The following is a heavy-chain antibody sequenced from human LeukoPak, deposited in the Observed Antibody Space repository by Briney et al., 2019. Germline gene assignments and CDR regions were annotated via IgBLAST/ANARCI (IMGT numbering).Heavy chain of an antibody. J-gene: IGHJ6*03. CDR1: GGSISSYY. V-gene: IGHV4-4*07. CDR2: IYTSGST. Sequence: SETLSLTCTVSGGSISSYYWSWIRQPAGKGLEWIGRIYTSGSTNYSPSLKSRVTMSVDTSKNQFSLKLSSVTAADTAVYYCARSKERASSWYYYYYMDVWGKGTTVTVSS. D-gene: IGHD6-13*01. CDR3: ARSKERASSWYYYYYMDV.